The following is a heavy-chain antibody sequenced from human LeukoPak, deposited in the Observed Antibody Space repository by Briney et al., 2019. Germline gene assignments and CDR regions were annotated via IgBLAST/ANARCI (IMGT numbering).Heavy chain of an antibody. CDR1: GASFSGYY. CDR2: INHSGST. Sequence: KRSETLSLTCPVYGASFSGYYWSSIRQPPGKGLGWLGEINHSGSTKYGPSLKTRVTISVDTSQIPFSLKLSSVTAAHTAVYYCASTPIVVVPAAVSLFDCWGQGTLVTVST. D-gene: IGHD2-2*01. V-gene: IGHV4-34*01. J-gene: IGHJ4*02. CDR3: ASTPIVVVPAAVSLFDC.